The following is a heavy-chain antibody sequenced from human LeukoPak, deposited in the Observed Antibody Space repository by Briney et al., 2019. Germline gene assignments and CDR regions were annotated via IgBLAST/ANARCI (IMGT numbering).Heavy chain of an antibody. D-gene: IGHD2-15*01. Sequence: GGSLRLSCAASGFTFSTYWMSWVRQAPGKGLEWVANIKQYGSETYYVDSVRGRFTISRDLSKNTVYLQMNSLRAEDTAVYYCARDHCSGDSCKIDYWGQGTLVTVSS. CDR1: GFTFSTYW. V-gene: IGHV3-7*05. CDR3: ARDHCSGDSCKIDY. CDR2: IKQYGSET. J-gene: IGHJ4*02.